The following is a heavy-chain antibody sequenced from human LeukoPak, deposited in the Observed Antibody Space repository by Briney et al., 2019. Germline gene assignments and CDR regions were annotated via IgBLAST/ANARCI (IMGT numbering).Heavy chain of an antibody. J-gene: IGHJ4*02. CDR2: IYYSGTT. V-gene: IGHV4-30-4*01. D-gene: IGHD6-19*01. CDR1: GGSISSGDYE. CDR3: AREGGRDSSGLSHFDY. Sequence: PSETLSLKCTVCGGSISSGDYEWRWSRQPRGRGREWIGYIYYSGTTYYNPSLTRRFTISLPTSKHQFSLKLTSLTAAHTAVYYCAREGGRDSSGLSHFDYWGQPTLLTVSS.